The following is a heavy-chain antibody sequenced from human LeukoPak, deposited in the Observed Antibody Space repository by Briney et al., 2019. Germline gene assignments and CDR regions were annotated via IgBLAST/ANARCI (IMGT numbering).Heavy chain of an antibody. CDR2: IKSKTDGGTT. CDR3: TTERGGSYYGDYFDY. Sequence: GGSLRLSCAASGFTFSNAWMSWVRQAPGKGLEWVGRIKSKTDGGTTDYAAPVKGRFTISRDDSKNTLYLQMNSLKTEDTAVYYCTTERGGSYYGDYFDYWGQGTLVTVSS. V-gene: IGHV3-15*01. J-gene: IGHJ4*02. CDR1: GFTFSNAW. D-gene: IGHD1-26*01.